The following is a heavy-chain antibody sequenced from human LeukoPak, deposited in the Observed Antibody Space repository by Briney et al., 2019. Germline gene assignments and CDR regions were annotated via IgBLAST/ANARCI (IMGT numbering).Heavy chain of an antibody. CDR1: GGSISSYY. D-gene: IGHD2-15*01. CDR2: IYYSGST. Sequence: PSETLSLTCTVSGGSISSYYWSWIRQPPGKGLEWIGYIYYSGSTNYNPSLKSRVTISVDTSKNQFSLKLSSVTAADTAVYYCARQEGGYCSGGRCYYNWFDPWGQGSLVTVSS. J-gene: IGHJ5*02. CDR3: ARQEGGYCSGGRCYYNWFDP. V-gene: IGHV4-59*08.